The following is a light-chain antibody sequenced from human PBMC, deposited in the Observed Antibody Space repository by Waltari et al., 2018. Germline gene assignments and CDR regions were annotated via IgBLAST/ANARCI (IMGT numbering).Light chain of an antibody. CDR2: GNS. V-gene: IGLV1-40*01. Sequence: QSVLTQPPSVSGAPGQRVTIPCTGSRSNIGAGYDVHWYQQLPGTAPKLLIYGNSNRPSGVPDRFSGSKSGTSASLAITGLQAEDEADYYCQSYDSSPVFGGGTKLTVL. CDR1: RSNIGAGYD. CDR3: QSYDSSPV. J-gene: IGLJ2*01.